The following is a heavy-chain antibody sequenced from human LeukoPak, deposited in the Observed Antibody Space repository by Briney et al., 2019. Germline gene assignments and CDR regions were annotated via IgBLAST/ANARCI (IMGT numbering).Heavy chain of an antibody. CDR1: GFTFSSYA. V-gene: IGHV3-30-3*01. D-gene: IGHD6-19*01. CDR2: ISYDGSNK. Sequence: PGGSLRLSCAASGFTFSSYAMHWDRQAPGKGLEWVAVISYDGSNKYYADSVKGRFTISRDNSKNTLYLQMNSLRAEDTAVYYCARDFYLVVAGFLEQYFQHWGQGTLVTVSS. CDR3: ARDFYLVVAGFLEQYFQH. J-gene: IGHJ1*01.